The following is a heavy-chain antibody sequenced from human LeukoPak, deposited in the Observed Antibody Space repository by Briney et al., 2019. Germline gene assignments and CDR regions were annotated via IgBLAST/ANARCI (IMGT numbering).Heavy chain of an antibody. J-gene: IGHJ4*02. CDR1: GASTSDYY. Sequence: SETLSLTCTLFGASTSDYYGSWVRQPPGKGLEWIGYIHHTGSFDYNPSLNSRATISLDTSKNQFSLKLTSVTAADTAVYYCTRGHWALDCWGQGPLVTVSS. V-gene: IGHV4-59*01. D-gene: IGHD3-16*01. CDR3: TRGHWALDC. CDR2: IHHTGSF.